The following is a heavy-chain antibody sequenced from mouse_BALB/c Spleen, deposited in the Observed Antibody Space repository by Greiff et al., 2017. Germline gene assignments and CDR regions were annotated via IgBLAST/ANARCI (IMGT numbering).Heavy chain of an antibody. D-gene: IGHD2-4*01. J-gene: IGHJ4*01. Sequence: EVQLVGSGGGLVQPGGSLKLSCAASGFTFSSYGMSWVRQTPDKRLELVATINSNGGSTYYPDSVKGRFTISRDNAKNTLYLQMSSLKSEDTAMYYCAREEYDYDGHYYAMDYWGQGTSVTVSS. CDR1: GFTFSSYG. CDR3: AREEYDYDGHYYAMDY. V-gene: IGHV5-6-3*01. CDR2: INSNGGST.